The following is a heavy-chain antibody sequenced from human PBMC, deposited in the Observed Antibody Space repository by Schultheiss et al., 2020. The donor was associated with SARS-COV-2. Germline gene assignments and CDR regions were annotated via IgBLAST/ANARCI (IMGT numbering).Heavy chain of an antibody. CDR2: ISAYNGNT. J-gene: IGHJ3*02. Sequence: ASVKVSCKASGYTFTSYGISWVRQAPGQGLEWMGWISAYNGNTNYAQKLQGRVTMTTDTSTSTAYMELRSLRSDDKAVYYCARVRSGTDAFDIWGQGTMVTVSS. D-gene: IGHD3-10*01. CDR3: ARVRSGTDAFDI. CDR1: GYTFTSYG. V-gene: IGHV1-18*01.